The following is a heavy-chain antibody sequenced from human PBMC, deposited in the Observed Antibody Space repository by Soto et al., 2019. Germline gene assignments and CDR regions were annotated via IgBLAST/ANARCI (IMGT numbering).Heavy chain of an antibody. Sequence: GSGPTLVNPTETLTLTCTVSGFSLSNARMGVSWIRQPPGKALEWLAHIFSNDEKSYSTSLKSRLTISKDTSKSQVVLTMTNMDPVDTATYYCARIYYRRGVGYAVDYWGQGTLVTVSS. CDR1: GFSLSNARMG. CDR2: IFSNDEK. J-gene: IGHJ4*02. CDR3: ARIYYRRGVGYAVDY. V-gene: IGHV2-26*01. D-gene: IGHD2-8*02.